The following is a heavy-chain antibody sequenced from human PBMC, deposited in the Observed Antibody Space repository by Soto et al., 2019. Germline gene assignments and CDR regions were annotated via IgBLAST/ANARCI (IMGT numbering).Heavy chain of an antibody. CDR3: ARVDLGGGTYFDY. CDR1: GGSISSGDYY. D-gene: IGHD3-16*01. Sequence: PSETLSLTCTVSGGSISSGDYYWRWIRHPPGKGLEWIGYIYYSGSTYYNPSLKSRVTISVDTSKNQFSLKLSSVTAADTAVYYCARVDLGGGTYFDYWGQGTLVTVSS. V-gene: IGHV4-30-4*01. CDR2: IYYSGST. J-gene: IGHJ4*02.